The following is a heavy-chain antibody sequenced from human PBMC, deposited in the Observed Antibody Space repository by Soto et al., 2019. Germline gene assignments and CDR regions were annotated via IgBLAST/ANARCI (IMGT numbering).Heavy chain of an antibody. CDR1: GFTFSSYW. D-gene: IGHD2-8*01. Sequence: EVQLVESGGGLVQPGGSLRLSCAASGFTFSSYWMSWVRQAPGKGLEWVANIKQDGSEKYYVDSVKGRFTISRDNAKNSLYLQMNSLRAEDTAVYYCARDWFPGRPVMENRYYYYGMDVWGQGTTVTVSS. V-gene: IGHV3-7*01. J-gene: IGHJ6*02. CDR3: ARDWFPGRPVMENRYYYYGMDV. CDR2: IKQDGSEK.